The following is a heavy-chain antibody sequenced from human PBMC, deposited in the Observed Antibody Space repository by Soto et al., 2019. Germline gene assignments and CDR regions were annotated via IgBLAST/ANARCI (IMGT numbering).Heavy chain of an antibody. CDR3: MLGSGWKDFDY. Sequence: PSETLSVTWTVSGGSISSGDYYWSWIRQPPGKGLEWIGYIYYSGSTYYNPSLKSRVTISVDTSKNQFSLKLSSVTAADTAVYYCMLGSGWKDFDYWGQGTLVTVSS. D-gene: IGHD3-22*01. CDR2: IYYSGST. CDR1: GGSISSGDYY. J-gene: IGHJ4*02. V-gene: IGHV4-30-4*01.